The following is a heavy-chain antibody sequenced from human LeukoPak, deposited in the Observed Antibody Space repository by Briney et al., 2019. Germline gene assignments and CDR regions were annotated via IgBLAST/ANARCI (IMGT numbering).Heavy chain of an antibody. CDR2: ISSSSSSI. Sequence: KTGGSLRLSCAASGFTFSSYSMNWVRQAPGKGLEWVSSISSSSSSIYYADSVKGRLTISRDNAKNSLYLQMNSLRAEDTAVYYCAKERGRLDCNYGMDVWGQGTTVTVSS. CDR3: AKERGRLDCNYGMDV. J-gene: IGHJ6*02. V-gene: IGHV3-21*04. CDR1: GFTFSSYS. D-gene: IGHD3/OR15-3a*01.